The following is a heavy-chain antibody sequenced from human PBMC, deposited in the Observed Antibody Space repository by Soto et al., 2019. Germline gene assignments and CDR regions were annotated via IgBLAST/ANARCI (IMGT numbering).Heavy chain of an antibody. J-gene: IGHJ4*02. CDR2: INPNSGGT. Sequence: ASVKVSCKASGYTFTGYYMHWVRQAPGQGLEWMGWINPNSGGTNYAQKFQGWVTMTRDTSISTAYMELSRLRSDDTAVYYCATLADYFGSGSFPSYFDYWGQG. CDR3: ATLADYFGSGSFPSYFDY. CDR1: GYTFTGYY. D-gene: IGHD3-10*01. V-gene: IGHV1-2*04.